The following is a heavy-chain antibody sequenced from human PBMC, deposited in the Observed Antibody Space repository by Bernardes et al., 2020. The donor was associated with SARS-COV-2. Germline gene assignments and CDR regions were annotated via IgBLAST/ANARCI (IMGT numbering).Heavy chain of an antibody. CDR2: ISSSGSTI. V-gene: IGHV3-48*03. CDR3: ARDGGTVTTDSYYFDY. D-gene: IGHD4-17*01. J-gene: IGHJ4*02. CDR1: GFTFSSYE. Sequence: GGSLRLSCAASGFTFSSYEMNWVRQAPGKGLEWVSYISSSGSTIYYADSVKGRFTISRDNAKNSLYLQMNSLRAEDTAVYYCARDGGTVTTDSYYFDYWGQGTLVTVSP.